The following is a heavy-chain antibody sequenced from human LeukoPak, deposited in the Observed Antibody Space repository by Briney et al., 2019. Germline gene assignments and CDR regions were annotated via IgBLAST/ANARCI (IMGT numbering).Heavy chain of an antibody. CDR3: ARDPGRSGGSCYSDY. V-gene: IGHV3-21*01. J-gene: IGHJ4*02. CDR2: ISSSGTYI. CDR1: GFTFGSFS. Sequence: GGALRLSCAASGFTFGSFSMTWVRQARGKGLEWVSTISSSGTYIYYADSVKGRFTISRDNAKNSLYLQMNSLRAEDTAVYYCARDPGRSGGSCYSDYWGQGTLVTVS. D-gene: IGHD2-15*01.